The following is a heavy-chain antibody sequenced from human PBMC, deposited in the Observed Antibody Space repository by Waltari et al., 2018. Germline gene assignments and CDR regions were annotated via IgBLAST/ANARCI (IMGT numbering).Heavy chain of an antibody. V-gene: IGHV4-61*02. Sequence: QVQLQESGPGLVKPSQTLSLTCTVSGGSIDSGSYYWSWIRQPAGKGLEWIGRIYTSGSTNYNPSLKSRVTISVDTSKNQFSRNLSSVTAADTAVYYCARGPLLSKVDYWGQGTLVTVSS. CDR1: GGSIDSGSYY. D-gene: IGHD1-26*01. CDR3: ARGPLLSKVDY. CDR2: IYTSGST. J-gene: IGHJ4*02.